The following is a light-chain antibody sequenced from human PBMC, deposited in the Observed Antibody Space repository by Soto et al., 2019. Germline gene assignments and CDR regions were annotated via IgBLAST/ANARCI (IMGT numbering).Light chain of an antibody. J-gene: IGKJ1*01. CDR1: QNVSTW. CDR2: DVS. CDR3: QQYDSYRT. Sequence: IQMDLSPSALSSSMGDRVTITCRASQNVSTWLAWYQHKPRKAPKLLLFDVSNLESGVPSRFSGSGSGTEFTLTISSLQYDDFATYYCQQYDSYRTFAQGTKVDI. V-gene: IGKV1-5*01.